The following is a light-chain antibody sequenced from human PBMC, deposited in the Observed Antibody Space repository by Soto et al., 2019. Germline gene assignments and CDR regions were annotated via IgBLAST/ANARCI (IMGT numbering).Light chain of an antibody. CDR2: GAS. CDR1: QSVGSN. V-gene: IGKV3-15*01. Sequence: EIVMTQSPATLSVSPGERATLSCRASQSVGSNLAWYQQTPVQAPRLLIYGASTRATGIPARFSGSGSGTEFTLTISSLQSEDFAIYVCQQYNNWPPDRTFGQGTKVEIK. CDR3: QQYNNWPPDRT. J-gene: IGKJ1*01.